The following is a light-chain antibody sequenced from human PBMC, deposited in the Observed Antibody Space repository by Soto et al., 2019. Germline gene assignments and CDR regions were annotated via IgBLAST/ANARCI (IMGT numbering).Light chain of an antibody. CDR2: SNN. Sequence: QSVLTQPPSASGTPGQRVTISCSGSSSNIGSNTVNWYQQLPGTAPKLLIYSNNQRASGVPARFSTSKSGPSASLAISGLQSEDEADYYCAAWDDSLNGVVFGGGTKLTVL. CDR3: AAWDDSLNGVV. CDR1: SSNIGSNT. J-gene: IGLJ2*01. V-gene: IGLV1-44*01.